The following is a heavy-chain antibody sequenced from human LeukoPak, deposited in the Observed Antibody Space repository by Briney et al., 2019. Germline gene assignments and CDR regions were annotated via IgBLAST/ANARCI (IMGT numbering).Heavy chain of an antibody. CDR2: ISAYNGNT. V-gene: IGHV1-18*01. D-gene: IGHD3-22*01. J-gene: IGHJ6*02. Sequence: ASVKVSCKASGYTFTSYGISWVRQAPGQGLEWMGWISAYNGNTNYAQKLQGRVTMTTDTSTSTAYMELRSLRSDDTAVYYCARFYDSSGYYPKDYYYGMDVWGQGTTVTVSS. CDR1: GYTFTSYG. CDR3: ARFYDSSGYYPKDYYYGMDV.